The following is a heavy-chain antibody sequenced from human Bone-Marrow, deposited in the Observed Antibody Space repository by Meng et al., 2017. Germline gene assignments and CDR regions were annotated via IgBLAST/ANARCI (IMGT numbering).Heavy chain of an antibody. CDR1: GFTFSNSW. V-gene: IGHV3-74*03. J-gene: IGHJ4*02. CDR2: ISSGGSTT. D-gene: IGHD4-23*01. Sequence: GESLKISCIASGFTFSNSWMHWARQVPGKGLVWVSRISSGGSTTTYSDSVKGRFTISRDNAKNTLYLQMHTLRGDDTAVYYCAREGASVVSLQYWGQGTLVTVSS. CDR3: AREGASVVSLQY.